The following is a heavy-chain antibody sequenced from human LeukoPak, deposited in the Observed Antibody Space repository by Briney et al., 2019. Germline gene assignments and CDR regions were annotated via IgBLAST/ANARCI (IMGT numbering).Heavy chain of an antibody. CDR3: ASGPHSYGDAFDI. Sequence: PGGSLRLSCAASGFTVSSNYMSWVRQAPGKGLEWVSVIYSGGSTYYADSVKGRFTISRDSSKNTLYLQMNSLRAEDTAVYYCASGPHSYGDAFDIWGQGTMVTVSS. CDR2: IYSGGST. J-gene: IGHJ3*02. CDR1: GFTVSSNY. V-gene: IGHV3-66*01. D-gene: IGHD5-18*01.